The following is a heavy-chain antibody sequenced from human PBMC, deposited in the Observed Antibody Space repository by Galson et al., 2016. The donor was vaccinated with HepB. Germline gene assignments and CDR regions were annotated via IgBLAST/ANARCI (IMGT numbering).Heavy chain of an antibody. D-gene: IGHD3-10*01. CDR3: ARGPPDYLDSGSFYSGWFDP. CDR2: ISYTGLT. V-gene: IGHV4-31*01. J-gene: IGHJ5*02. CDR1: GGAINSAYH. Sequence: QVQLQESGPGLVKPPQTLSLTCSVPGGAINSAYHWSWIRQHPGKGLEWIGYISYTGLTHYKSSLHIPVSMSIDTSKDHLPLKLSAVTAADMTIYYCARGPPDYLDSGSFYSGWFDPWGRGTLVTVSS.